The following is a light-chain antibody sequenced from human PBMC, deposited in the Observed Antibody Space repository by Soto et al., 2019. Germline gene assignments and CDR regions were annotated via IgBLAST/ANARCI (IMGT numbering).Light chain of an antibody. CDR1: QSVSSSY. CDR3: QQYGSSPRT. CDR2: GAS. J-gene: IGKJ1*01. Sequence: EIVLTQSPGTLSSSPGERATLSCRASQSVSSSYLAWYQQKPGQAPRLLIYGASSRATGIPDRFSGSGSGTDFTLTISRLEPEDFAAYYCQQYGSSPRTFGQGTKV. V-gene: IGKV3-20*01.